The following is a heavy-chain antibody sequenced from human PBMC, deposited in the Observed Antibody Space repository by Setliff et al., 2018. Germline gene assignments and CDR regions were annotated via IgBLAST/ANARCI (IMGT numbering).Heavy chain of an antibody. J-gene: IGHJ4*02. CDR3: AASRAYTGAVEEWFLPKTFDF. CDR1: GASISSGSYY. CDR2: IYTSGTT. V-gene: IGHV4-61*02. Sequence: SETLSLTCTVSGASISSGSYYWSWIRQPAGKGLEWLGRIYTSGTTNYSPSFKSRVTMSVDTSKNQFSLKLSSVTAADAALYYCAASRAYTGAVEEWFLPKTFDFWGQGSPVTVSS. D-gene: IGHD3-10*01.